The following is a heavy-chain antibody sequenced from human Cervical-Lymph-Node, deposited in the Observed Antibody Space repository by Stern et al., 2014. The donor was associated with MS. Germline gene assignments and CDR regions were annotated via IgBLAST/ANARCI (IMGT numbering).Heavy chain of an antibody. CDR3: ARGHCSSTSCYVTLFDDAFDI. V-gene: IGHV3-11*01. J-gene: IGHJ3*02. CDR2: INSRGSTI. Sequence: VQLVESGGGLVKPGGSLRVSCAASGFTFSAYYMTWIRQAPGKGLEWVSYINSRGSTIYYADSVKGRFTISRDNAKNSLYLQMNSLRAEDTAVYYCARGHCSSTSCYVTLFDDAFDIWGQGTMVTVSS. CDR1: GFTFSAYY. D-gene: IGHD2-2*01.